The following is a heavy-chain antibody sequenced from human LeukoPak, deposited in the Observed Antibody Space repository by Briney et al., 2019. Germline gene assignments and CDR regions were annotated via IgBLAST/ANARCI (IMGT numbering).Heavy chain of an antibody. CDR3: ARGTWIQPFDY. D-gene: IGHD5-18*01. J-gene: IGHJ4*02. CDR1: GGSISSYY. V-gene: IGHV4-59*12. Sequence: SETLSLTCTVSGGSISSYYWSWIRQPPGKGLEWVGYIYYSGSTNYNPSLKSRVTISVDTSKNQFSLKLSSVTAADTAVYYCARGTWIQPFDYWGQGTLVTVSS. CDR2: IYYSGST.